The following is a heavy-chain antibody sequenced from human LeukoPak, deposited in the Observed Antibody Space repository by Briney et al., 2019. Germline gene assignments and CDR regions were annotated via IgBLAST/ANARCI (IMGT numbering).Heavy chain of an antibody. J-gene: IGHJ5*02. CDR2: INHSVST. D-gene: IGHD4-17*01. V-gene: IGHV4-34*01. CDR1: GGSFSGYY. CDR3: ARRNYGDYVGWFDP. Sequence: SETLSLTCAVYGGSFSGYYWSWNRQPPGEGLEWVGEINHSVSTNSNPSLKGRVTISKNQFSLKLSSVTDADTAVYYCARRNYGDYVGWFDPWGQGTPVTVSS.